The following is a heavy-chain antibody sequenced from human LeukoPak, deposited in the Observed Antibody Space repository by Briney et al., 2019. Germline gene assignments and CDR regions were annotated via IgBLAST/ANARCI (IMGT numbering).Heavy chain of an antibody. D-gene: IGHD2-2*01. CDR1: GGSISSYY. CDR3: ARDQIGYCSSTSCHYYYYMDV. CDR2: IYTSGST. V-gene: IGHV4-4*07. J-gene: IGHJ6*03. Sequence: SETLSLTCTVSGGSISSYYWSWIRQPAGKGLEWIGSIYTSGSTNYNPSLKSRVTMSVDTSKNQFSLKLSSVTAADTAVYYCARDQIGYCSSTSCHYYYYMDVWGKGTTVTVSS.